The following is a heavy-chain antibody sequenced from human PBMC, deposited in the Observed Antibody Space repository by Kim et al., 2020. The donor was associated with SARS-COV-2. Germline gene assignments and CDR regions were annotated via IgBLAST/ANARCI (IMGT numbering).Heavy chain of an antibody. CDR2: MYYSGRT. D-gene: IGHD3-10*01. J-gene: IGHJ6*02. V-gene: IGHV4-39*01. CDR1: GGSISSGRYY. CDR3: ARQTSLWFGDDNYG. Sequence: SETLSLTCTVSGGSISSGRYYWGWVRQPPGKGLEWIATMYYSGRTYYNPSLESRVTLSVDTSKNGVSLKLTSVTAADTAVYYCARQTSLWFGDDNYGWG.